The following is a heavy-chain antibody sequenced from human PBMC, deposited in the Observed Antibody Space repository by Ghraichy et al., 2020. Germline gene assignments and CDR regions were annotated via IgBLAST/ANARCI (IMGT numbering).Heavy chain of an antibody. Sequence: SGPTLVKPTQTLTLTCTFSGFSLSTSGMCVSWIRQPPGKALEWLARIDWDDDKYYSTSLKTRLTISKDTSKNQVVLTMTNMDPVDTATYYCARTRDYYDSSGYDNYYYYMDVWGKGTTVTVSS. J-gene: IGHJ6*03. CDR1: GFSLSTSGMC. D-gene: IGHD3-22*01. CDR3: ARTRDYYDSSGYDNYYYYMDV. V-gene: IGHV2-70*11. CDR2: IDWDDDK.